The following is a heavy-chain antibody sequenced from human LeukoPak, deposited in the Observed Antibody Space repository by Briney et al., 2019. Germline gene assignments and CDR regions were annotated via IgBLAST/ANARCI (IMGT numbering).Heavy chain of an antibody. D-gene: IGHD6-19*01. Sequence: SETLSLTCTVSGGSISSSSYYWGWTRQPPGKGLEWIGSIYYSGSTYYNPSLKSRVTISVDTSKNQFSLKLSSVTAADTAVYYCARHLYLSGWSYFDYWGQGTLVTVSS. J-gene: IGHJ4*02. CDR3: ARHLYLSGWSYFDY. CDR2: IYYSGST. V-gene: IGHV4-39*01. CDR1: GGSISSSSYY.